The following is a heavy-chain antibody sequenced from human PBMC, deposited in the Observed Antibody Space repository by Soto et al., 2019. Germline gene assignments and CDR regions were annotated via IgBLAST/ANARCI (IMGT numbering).Heavy chain of an antibody. Sequence: PGGSLRLSCAASGFTFSSYGMHWVRQAPGKELEWVAVLCDDGSNKYYADSVKGRFTISRDNSKNTLYLQMNSLRAEDTAVYYCARGDTAMVPIDYWGQGSLVTVSA. J-gene: IGHJ4*01. CDR3: ARGDTAMVPIDY. CDR1: GFTFSSYG. V-gene: IGHV3-33*01. CDR2: LCDDGSNK. D-gene: IGHD5-18*01.